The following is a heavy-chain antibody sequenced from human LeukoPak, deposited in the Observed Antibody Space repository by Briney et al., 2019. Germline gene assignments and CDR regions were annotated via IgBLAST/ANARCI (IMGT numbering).Heavy chain of an antibody. V-gene: IGHV3-48*04. CDR3: ARGGASRPDY. J-gene: IGHJ4*02. Sequence: PGGSLRLSCVASGFTFNTYGMDWVRQAPGKGLEWVSYISYNSGTTNYADSVRGRFTISRDNARNSLYLQLSSLRADDTAVYYCARGGASRPDYWGPGTLVIVSS. D-gene: IGHD1-26*01. CDR2: ISYNSGTT. CDR1: GFTFNTYG.